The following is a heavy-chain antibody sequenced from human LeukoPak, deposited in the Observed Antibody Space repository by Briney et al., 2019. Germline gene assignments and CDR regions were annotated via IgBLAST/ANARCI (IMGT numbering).Heavy chain of an antibody. D-gene: IGHD1-26*01. J-gene: IGHJ4*02. CDR3: ARAVGAIDY. V-gene: IGHV4-59*01. CDR1: GGSISSYY. Sequence: PSETLSLTCTVSGGSISSYYWSWIRQPPGKGLEWIGYIYYSGSTNYNPSLKSRVTISVDTSKNQFSLKLSSVTAADTAVYYCARAVGAIDYWGQGTLVTVSS. CDR2: IYYSGST.